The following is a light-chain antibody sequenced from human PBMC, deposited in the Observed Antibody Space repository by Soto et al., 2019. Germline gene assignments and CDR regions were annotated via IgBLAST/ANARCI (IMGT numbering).Light chain of an antibody. CDR1: PSVSGSN. J-gene: IGKJ1*01. CDR2: GAS. Sequence: VLTQSPATLSLSPGERATLSCRASPSVSGSNLAWYQQKPGQAPRLVIYGASSRATGIPDRFSGSGSGTDFTLTISRLEPEDFAVYYCQQYGSSPWTFGQGTKVDIK. CDR3: QQYGSSPWT. V-gene: IGKV3-20*01.